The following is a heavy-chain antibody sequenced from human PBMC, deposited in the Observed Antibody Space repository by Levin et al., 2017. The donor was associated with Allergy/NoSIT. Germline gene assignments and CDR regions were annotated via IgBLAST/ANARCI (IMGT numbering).Heavy chain of an antibody. V-gene: IGHV3-53*01. CDR3: AASASRTVPGVTFDY. CDR1: GFTVSKNF. Sequence: AGGSLRLSCAASGFTVSKNFMSWVRQAPGKGLEWVSVIYSGGSTYYADSVKGRFTISRDNSKNTLYLQMNSLRAEDTAVYYCAASASRTVPGVTFDYWGQGTLVTVSS. D-gene: IGHD4-23*01. CDR2: IYSGGST. J-gene: IGHJ4*02.